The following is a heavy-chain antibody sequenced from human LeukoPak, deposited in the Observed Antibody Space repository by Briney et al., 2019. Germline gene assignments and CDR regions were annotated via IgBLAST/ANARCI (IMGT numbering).Heavy chain of an antibody. J-gene: IGHJ4*02. Sequence: GASVKVSCKASGGTFSSYAISWVRQAPGQGLELMGGIIPIFGTANYAQKFQGRVTITADESTSTAYMELSSLRSEDTAVYYCARDVYYYDSSGFLGYWGQGTLVTVSS. D-gene: IGHD3-22*01. CDR2: IIPIFGTA. CDR1: GGTFSSYA. CDR3: ARDVYYYDSSGFLGY. V-gene: IGHV1-69*13.